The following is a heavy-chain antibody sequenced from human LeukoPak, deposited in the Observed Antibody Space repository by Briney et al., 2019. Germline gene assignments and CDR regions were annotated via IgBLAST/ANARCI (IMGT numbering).Heavy chain of an antibody. D-gene: IGHD1-26*01. CDR2: ITWDGGST. Sequence: GGSLRLSCATSGFTFDDYSMHWVRQVPGKGLQWVSLITWDGGSTFYADSVKGRFTISRDNSKKSLSLQMYGLSLEDTALYYCARERGRVIDYWGQGTLVTVSS. J-gene: IGHJ4*02. CDR3: ARERGRVIDY. CDR1: GFTFDDYS. V-gene: IGHV3-43*01.